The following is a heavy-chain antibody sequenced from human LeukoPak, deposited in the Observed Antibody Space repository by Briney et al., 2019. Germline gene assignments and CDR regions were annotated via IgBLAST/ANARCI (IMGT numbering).Heavy chain of an antibody. CDR1: GGSFSGYY. D-gene: IGHD3-3*01. V-gene: IGHV4-34*01. CDR2: INHSGST. CDR3: ARGPYDFWSGYYRFDY. J-gene: IGHJ4*02. Sequence: SETLSLTCAVYGGSFSGYYWSWIRQPPGKGLEWMGEINHSGSTNYNPSLKSRVTISVDTSKNQFSLKLSSVTAADTAVYYCARGPYDFWSGYYRFDYWGQGTLVTVSS.